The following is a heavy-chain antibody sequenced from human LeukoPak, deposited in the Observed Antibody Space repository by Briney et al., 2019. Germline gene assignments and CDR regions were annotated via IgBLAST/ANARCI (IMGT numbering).Heavy chain of an antibody. Sequence: GGSLRLSCAASAFTFSTYGMHWVRQAPGKGLEWVAFIQYDGSNKYYADSVKGRFTISRDNSKNTLFLQMNSLRAEDTAVYYCAKGHCSSTSCYGTGFDYWGQGTLVTVSS. CDR2: IQYDGSNK. V-gene: IGHV3-30*02. J-gene: IGHJ4*02. CDR1: AFTFSTYG. D-gene: IGHD2-2*01. CDR3: AKGHCSSTSCYGTGFDY.